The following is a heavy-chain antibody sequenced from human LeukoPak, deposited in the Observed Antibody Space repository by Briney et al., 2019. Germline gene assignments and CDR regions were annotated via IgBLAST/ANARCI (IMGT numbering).Heavy chain of an antibody. CDR3: ARDLISRVITPPG. Sequence: SETLSLTCAVSGASISSDNWWNWVRQPPGKGLEWIGEIHHSGITNYNPSLGSPVTISTDKSNNQFSLRLSSVTAADTAVYFCARDLISRVITPPGWGQGTLVTVSS. V-gene: IGHV4-4*02. D-gene: IGHD4-23*01. J-gene: IGHJ4*02. CDR1: GASISSDNW. CDR2: IHHSGIT.